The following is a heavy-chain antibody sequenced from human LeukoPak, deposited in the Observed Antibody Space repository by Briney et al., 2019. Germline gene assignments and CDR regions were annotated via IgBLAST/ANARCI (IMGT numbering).Heavy chain of an antibody. Sequence: SETLSLTCAVSGYSIRSGHYWGWIRQPPGKGLEWIGSLYHSGSTDYNPSLRSRVTISVETSKHQFSLKLTSVTAADTALYYCARLLSGSYSQFDYWGQGTPVTVSS. CDR2: LYHSGST. J-gene: IGHJ4*02. D-gene: IGHD1-26*01. CDR3: ARLLSGSYSQFDY. V-gene: IGHV4-38-2*01. CDR1: GYSIRSGHY.